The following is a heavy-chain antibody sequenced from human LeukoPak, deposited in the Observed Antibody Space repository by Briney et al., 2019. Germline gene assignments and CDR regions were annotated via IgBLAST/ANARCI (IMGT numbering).Heavy chain of an antibody. D-gene: IGHD5-18*01. CDR2: ISAYNGNT. Sequence: VASVKVSCKASGYTFTSYGISWVRQAPGQGLEWMGWISAYNGNTNYAQKLQGRVTMTTDTSTSTAYMELRGLRSDDTAVYFCARGLYSYGSVHSYYFDYWGQGTLVTVSS. CDR1: GYTFTSYG. V-gene: IGHV1-18*01. CDR3: ARGLYSYGSVHSYYFDY. J-gene: IGHJ4*02.